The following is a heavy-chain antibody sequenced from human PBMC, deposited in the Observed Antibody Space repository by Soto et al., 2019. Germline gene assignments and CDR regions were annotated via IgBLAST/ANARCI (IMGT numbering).Heavy chain of an antibody. Sequence: QLQLQESGPRLVKPSETLSLTCTVSGGSISNSTYYWAWVRQPPGRGLEWIGSIFYSGTTYYNPSLKSRVTISVDTSRNQFYLRLSSVTAADTVVYYCARHMRDPAFDIWGQGTRVIVSS. V-gene: IGHV4-39*01. CDR2: IFYSGTT. CDR3: ARHMRDPAFDI. J-gene: IGHJ3*02. D-gene: IGHD3-16*01. CDR1: GGSISNSTYY.